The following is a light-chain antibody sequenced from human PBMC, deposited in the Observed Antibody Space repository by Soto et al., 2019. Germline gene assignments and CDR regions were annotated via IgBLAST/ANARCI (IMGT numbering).Light chain of an antibody. CDR2: DVT. CDR1: SSDVGAYNC. V-gene: IGLV2-11*01. J-gene: IGLJ3*02. CDR3: CSYAGSYTLV. Sequence: QSALTQPRSVSGSPGQSVTISCAGTSSDVGAYNCVSWYQQHPGKVPKLIIYDVTRRPSGVPDRFSGSKSGNTASLTISGLQADDEADYSCCSYAGSYTLVFGGGTKLTVL.